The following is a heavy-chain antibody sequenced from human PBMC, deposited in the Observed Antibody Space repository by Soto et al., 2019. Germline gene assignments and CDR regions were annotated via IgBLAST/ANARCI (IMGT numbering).Heavy chain of an antibody. CDR1: GGTHSSYA. Sequence: QVQLVQSGAEVKKPGSSVKVSCKVTGGTHSSYAITWVRQAPGQGLEWMGGIIPIFGTRDYAQKFQGRVTITADPSTSTAYLELSGLTSDDTAVYYCARDGSDYSTSGHYDPWGQGTLVTVSS. J-gene: IGHJ5*02. V-gene: IGHV1-69*01. D-gene: IGHD3-22*01. CDR3: ARDGSDYSTSGHYDP. CDR2: IIPIFGTR.